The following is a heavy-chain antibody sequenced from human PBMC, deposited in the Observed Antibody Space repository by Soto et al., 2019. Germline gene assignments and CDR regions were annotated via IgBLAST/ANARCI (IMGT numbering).Heavy chain of an antibody. V-gene: IGHV3-66*04. CDR2: IYSGGST. D-gene: IGHD2-2*01. Sequence: QPGGSLRLSCAASGFTVSSNYMSWVRQAPGKGLEWVSVIYSGGSTYYADSVKGRFTISRDNSKNTLYLQMNSLRAEDTAVYYCASQDCSSTSCYVGYYYYYMDVWGKGTTVTV. CDR3: ASQDCSSTSCYVGYYYYYMDV. J-gene: IGHJ6*03. CDR1: GFTVSSNY.